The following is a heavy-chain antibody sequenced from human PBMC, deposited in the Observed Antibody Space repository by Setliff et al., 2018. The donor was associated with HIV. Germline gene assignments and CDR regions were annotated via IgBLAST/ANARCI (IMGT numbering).Heavy chain of an antibody. J-gene: IGHJ5*02. CDR2: ISAYNGNT. V-gene: IGHV1-18*01. CDR1: GYTFTSYG. Sequence: ASVKVSCKASGYTFTSYGISWVRQAPGQGLEWTGWISAYNGNTNYAQRLQGRVTMTTDTSTSTAYMELRSLRSDDTAVYYCARGPLSSSWYNWFAPWGQGTLVTVSS. CDR3: ARGPLSSSWYNWFAP. D-gene: IGHD6-13*01.